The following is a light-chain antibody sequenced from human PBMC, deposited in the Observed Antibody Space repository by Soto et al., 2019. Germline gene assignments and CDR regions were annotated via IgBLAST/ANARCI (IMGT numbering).Light chain of an antibody. CDR3: QQYNNWPPWT. CDR2: GAS. Sequence: EIVMTQSPATLSVSPGERATLSCRASQSVSSNLAWYQQKPGQAPRLLIYGASTRATGIPARFSGSGSGTEVTLTIISLQSEDFAVYYWQQYNNWPPWTFGQGTKVEIK. J-gene: IGKJ1*01. CDR1: QSVSSN. V-gene: IGKV3-15*01.